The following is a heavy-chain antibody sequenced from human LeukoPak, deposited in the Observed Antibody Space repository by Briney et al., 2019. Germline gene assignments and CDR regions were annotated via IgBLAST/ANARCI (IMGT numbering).Heavy chain of an antibody. Sequence: ASVKVSCKASGYTFTSYGISWVRQAPGQGLEWMGWISAYNGNTNYAQKLQGRVTMTTDTSTSTAYMELRSLRSDDTAVYYCARTDYYGSGSTNWFDPWGQGTLVTVSS. V-gene: IGHV1-18*01. D-gene: IGHD3-10*01. J-gene: IGHJ5*02. CDR3: ARTDYYGSGSTNWFDP. CDR2: ISAYNGNT. CDR1: GYTFTSYG.